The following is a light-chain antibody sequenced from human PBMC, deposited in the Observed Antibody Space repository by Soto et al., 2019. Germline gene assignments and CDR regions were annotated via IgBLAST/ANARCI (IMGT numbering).Light chain of an antibody. V-gene: IGKV1-39*01. CDR3: QQNYTTPWT. Sequence: DFPMTQSPSSLSASVGDRVTITCWASQSINTYLDWYQQRPGKAPNLLIYAASSLQSGVPSRFSGSGSGTDFTLTISSLQPEDFATYYCQQNYTTPWTFGQGTKVDI. CDR1: QSINTY. J-gene: IGKJ1*01. CDR2: AAS.